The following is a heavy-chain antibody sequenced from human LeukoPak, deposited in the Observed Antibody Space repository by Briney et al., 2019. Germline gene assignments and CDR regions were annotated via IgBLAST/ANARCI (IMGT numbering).Heavy chain of an antibody. D-gene: IGHD6-19*01. CDR3: ARDLGGQWLVFDY. CDR2: INAGNGNT. J-gene: IGHJ4*02. V-gene: IGHV1-3*01. Sequence: ASVKVSCKAVGYTFTNYVLHWVRQAPGQRLEWMGWINAGNGNTKYSQKFQGRVTITRDTSASTACMELSSLRSEDTAIYYCARDLGGQWLVFDYWGQGTLVTVSS. CDR1: GYTFTNYV.